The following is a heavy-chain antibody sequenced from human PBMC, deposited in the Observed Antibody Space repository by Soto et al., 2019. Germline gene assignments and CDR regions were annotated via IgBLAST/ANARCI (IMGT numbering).Heavy chain of an antibody. CDR1: GFTFSSYG. CDR2: ISYDGSNK. Sequence: GGSLRLSCAASGFTFSSYGMHWVRQALGKGLEWVAVISYDGSNKYYADSVKGRFTISRDNSKNTLYLQMNSLRAEDTAVYYCAKDPPRHYYDSSGYYGGGDYWGQGTLVTVSS. D-gene: IGHD3-22*01. J-gene: IGHJ4*02. CDR3: AKDPPRHYYDSSGYYGGGDY. V-gene: IGHV3-30*18.